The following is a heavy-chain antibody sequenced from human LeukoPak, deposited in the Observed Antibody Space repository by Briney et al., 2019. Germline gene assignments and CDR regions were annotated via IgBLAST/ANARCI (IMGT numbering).Heavy chain of an antibody. V-gene: IGHV4-59*01. CDR1: GGSISSYY. CDR3: ARGQLLRGIMGAFDI. D-gene: IGHD2-2*01. J-gene: IGHJ3*02. Sequence: SETLSLTCTVSGGSISSYYWSWIRQPPGKGLEWIGYIYYSGSTNYNPSLKSRVTISVDTSKNQFSLKLSSVTAADTAVYYCARGQLLRGIMGAFDIWGQGTMVTVSS. CDR2: IYYSGST.